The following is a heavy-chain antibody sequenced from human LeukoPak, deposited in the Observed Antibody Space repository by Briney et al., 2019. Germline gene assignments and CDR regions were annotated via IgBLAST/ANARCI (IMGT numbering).Heavy chain of an antibody. J-gene: IGHJ3*02. CDR2: ISAYNGNT. Sequence: ASVKVSCKASGYTFTSYGISWVRQAPGQGLEWMGWISAYNGNTNYAQKFQGWVTMTRDTSISTAYMELSRLRSDDTAVYYCARASRAFDWLLYRDAFDIWGQGTMVTVSS. D-gene: IGHD3-9*01. V-gene: IGHV1-18*01. CDR3: ARASRAFDWLLYRDAFDI. CDR1: GYTFTSYG.